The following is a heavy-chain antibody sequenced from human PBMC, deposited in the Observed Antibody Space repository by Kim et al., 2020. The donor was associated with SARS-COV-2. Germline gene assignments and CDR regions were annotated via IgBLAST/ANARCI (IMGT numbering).Heavy chain of an antibody. D-gene: IGHD2-15*01. CDR3: AKGRGGSLLRGAFDI. V-gene: IGHV4-59*01. CDR1: GGSFSSYY. CDR2: IYYSGST. Sequence: SETLSLTCTASGGSFSSYYWSWIRQPPGKGLEWIGYIYYSGSTNYNPSLKSRVTISVDTSKNQFFLKLSPVTAADTAVYYCAKGRGGSLLRGAFDIWGQGTMVTVSS. J-gene: IGHJ3*02.